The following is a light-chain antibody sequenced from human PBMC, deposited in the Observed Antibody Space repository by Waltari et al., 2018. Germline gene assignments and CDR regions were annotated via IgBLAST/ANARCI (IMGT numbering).Light chain of an antibody. Sequence: DIQMTQSPSSLSASVGDTVTISCRASQGISSYLNWFQQKPGKAPKLLIYAASSLESGVPSRFSGSGSGTEFTLTISSLQPEDFATYYCLQHNSYPFIFGPGTKLDIK. V-gene: IGKV1-17*01. J-gene: IGKJ3*01. CDR2: AAS. CDR3: LQHNSYPFI. CDR1: QGISSY.